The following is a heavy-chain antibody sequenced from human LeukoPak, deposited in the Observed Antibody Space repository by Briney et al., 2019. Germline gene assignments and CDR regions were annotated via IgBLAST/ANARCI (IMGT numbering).Heavy chain of an antibody. CDR2: ITTSDGNT. CDR1: GFTFSSYT. V-gene: IGHV3-23*01. D-gene: IGHD7-27*01. J-gene: IGHJ4*02. Sequence: PGGSLRLSCEASGFTFSSYTMSWVRQAPGKGLEWVSTITTSDGNTYYADSVKGRFTVSRDNSKNTLFLQMNTLRAEDTAVYYCAKDRHWGLDYWGQGALVTVSS. CDR3: AKDRHWGLDY.